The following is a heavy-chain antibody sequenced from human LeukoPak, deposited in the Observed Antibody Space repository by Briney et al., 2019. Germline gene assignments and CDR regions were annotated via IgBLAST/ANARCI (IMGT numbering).Heavy chain of an antibody. CDR3: AKDLAAATPYGMDV. CDR1: GFTFDDYA. D-gene: IGHD6-13*01. CDR2: ISWNSGSI. Sequence: GGSLRLSCAASGFTFDDYAMHWVRHAPGKGLEWVSGISWNSGSIGYADSVKGRFTISRDNAKNSLYLQMNSLRAEDTALYYCAKDLAAATPYGMDVWGQGATVTVSS. V-gene: IGHV3-9*01. J-gene: IGHJ6*02.